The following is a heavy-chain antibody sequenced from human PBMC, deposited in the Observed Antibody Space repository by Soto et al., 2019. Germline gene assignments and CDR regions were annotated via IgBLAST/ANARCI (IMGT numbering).Heavy chain of an antibody. V-gene: IGHV4-61*05. Sequence: SETLSLTCTVSGGSISSSSYYWGWIRQPPGKGLEWIGYIYYSGSTNYNPSLKSRVTISVDTSKNQFSLKLSSVTAADTAVYYCARLEWRWLQLGTYYFDYWGQGTLVTVSS. CDR3: ARLEWRWLQLGTYYFDY. J-gene: IGHJ4*02. CDR1: GGSISSSSYY. CDR2: IYYSGST. D-gene: IGHD1-1*01.